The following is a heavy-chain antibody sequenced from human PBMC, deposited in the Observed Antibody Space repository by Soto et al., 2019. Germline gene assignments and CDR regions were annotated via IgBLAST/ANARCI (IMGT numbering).Heavy chain of an antibody. Sequence: AAVKVSCKASGYTFTSYGISWVRQAPGQGLEWMGWISAYNGNTNYAQKLQGRVTMTTDTSTSTAYMELRSLRSDDTAVYYCARDAQIIAAAGTRAFDIWGQGTMVTVSS. CDR1: GYTFTSYG. V-gene: IGHV1-18*04. CDR3: ARDAQIIAAAGTRAFDI. J-gene: IGHJ3*02. D-gene: IGHD6-13*01. CDR2: ISAYNGNT.